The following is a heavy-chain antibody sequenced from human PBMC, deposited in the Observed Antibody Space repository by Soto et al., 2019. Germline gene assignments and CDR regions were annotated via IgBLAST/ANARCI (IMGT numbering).Heavy chain of an antibody. CDR1: GFTFSDYY. V-gene: IGHV3-11*01. CDR2: ISSSGSTI. D-gene: IGHD4-17*01. Sequence: PGGSLRLSCAASGFTFSDYYMSWIRQAPGKGLEWVSYISSSGSTIYYADSVKGRFTISRDNAKNSLYLQMNSLRAEDTAVYYCARGYYDYGDYGRPPPVDVWGKGTTVTVSS. CDR3: ARGYYDYGDYGRPPPVDV. J-gene: IGHJ6*04.